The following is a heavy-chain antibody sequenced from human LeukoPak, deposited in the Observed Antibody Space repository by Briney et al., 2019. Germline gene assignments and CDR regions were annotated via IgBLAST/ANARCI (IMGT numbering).Heavy chain of an antibody. CDR3: ARRYCSGGSCLGY. V-gene: IGHV3-21*01. J-gene: IGHJ4*02. Sequence: GGSLRLSCAASGFTFSSYSMNWVRQAPGKGLEWVSSISSSSSYIYYADSVKGRFTISRDNAKNSLYLQMNSLRAEDTAVYYCARRYCSGGSCLGYWGQGTLVTVSS. CDR1: GFTFSSYS. D-gene: IGHD2-15*01. CDR2: ISSSSSYI.